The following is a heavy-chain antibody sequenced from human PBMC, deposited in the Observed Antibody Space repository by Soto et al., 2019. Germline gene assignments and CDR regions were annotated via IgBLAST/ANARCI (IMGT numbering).Heavy chain of an antibody. CDR3: ARASPVVTDV. D-gene: IGHD5-18*01. CDR2: FYYSGST. J-gene: IGHJ6*02. Sequence: PSEILSLTCTVSGGSISSGDYYWSWIRQPPGKVLEWIGYFYYSGSTYYNPSLKCRVTISVDTSKNQFSLKLSSVTVADTAVYYCARASPVVTDVWGQGTTVTVSS. CDR1: GGSISSGDYY. V-gene: IGHV4-30-4*02.